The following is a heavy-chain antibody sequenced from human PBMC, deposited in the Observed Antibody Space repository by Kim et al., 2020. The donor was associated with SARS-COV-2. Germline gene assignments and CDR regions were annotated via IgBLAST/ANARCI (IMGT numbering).Heavy chain of an antibody. Sequence: GGSLRLSCAASGFTVSSNYMSWVRQAPGKGLEWVSIIYSGGSTYYADSVKGRFTISRDNSKNTLYLQMNSLRVEDTAVYYCARDLGYYYDSSDYPTLDYWGQGTLVTVSS. V-gene: IGHV3-66*01. CDR2: IYSGGST. J-gene: IGHJ4*02. CDR1: GFTVSSNY. CDR3: ARDLGYYYDSSDYPTLDY. D-gene: IGHD3-22*01.